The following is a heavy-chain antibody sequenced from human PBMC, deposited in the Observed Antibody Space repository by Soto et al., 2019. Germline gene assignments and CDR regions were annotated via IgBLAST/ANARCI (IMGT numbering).Heavy chain of an antibody. V-gene: IGHV3-74*01. CDR3: VRGNPGYGNFDS. D-gene: IGHD5-12*01. CDR2: MYTDGSNS. J-gene: IGHJ4*02. Sequence: GVSMGLSCDGSVFTYGAYLLHWVRQAPGTGLVWVSRMYTDGSNSYYADSVRGRFTISRDNAKSTLYLQMNSLRAEDTAVYYCVRGNPGYGNFDSWGQGNLVNFAS. CDR1: VFTYGAYL.